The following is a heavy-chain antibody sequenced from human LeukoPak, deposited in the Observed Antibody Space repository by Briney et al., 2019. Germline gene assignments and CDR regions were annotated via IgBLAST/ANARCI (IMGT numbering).Heavy chain of an antibody. Sequence: SETLSLTCSVSGGSLSSSSYYWGWIRQPPGRGLEWIGGIYHSGYTFYNPSLKSRVTISVDTSKNEFSLKLNSVTAADTALYYCAREGTVRWFDPWGQGTLVTVSS. CDR2: IYHSGYT. V-gene: IGHV4-39*07. J-gene: IGHJ5*02. CDR1: GGSLSSSSYY. CDR3: AREGTVRWFDP. D-gene: IGHD1-14*01.